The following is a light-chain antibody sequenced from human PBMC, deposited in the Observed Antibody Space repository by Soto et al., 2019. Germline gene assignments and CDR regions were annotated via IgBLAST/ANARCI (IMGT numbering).Light chain of an antibody. J-gene: IGKJ1*01. Sequence: EIVMTHSPATLSVSPWGRATLSFRASQSVSSNLAWYQHKPGQAPRLLIYGASTRATDTPARFSGSGSGTEFTLTINSLQSEDFAVYYCQQYNKWPPWTFGQGTKVDIK. V-gene: IGKV3-15*01. CDR1: QSVSSN. CDR3: QQYNKWPPWT. CDR2: GAS.